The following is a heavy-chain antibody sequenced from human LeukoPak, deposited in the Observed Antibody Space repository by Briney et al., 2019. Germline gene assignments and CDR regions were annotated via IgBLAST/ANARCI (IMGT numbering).Heavy chain of an antibody. CDR1: GYTFTSYA. CDR3: ARETAMALSYYFDY. J-gene: IGHJ4*02. V-gene: IGHV1-3*03. D-gene: IGHD5-18*01. Sequence: ASVKVSCKASGYTFTSYAMHWVRQAPGQRLEWMGWINAGNGNTKYSQEFQGRVTITRDTSASTAYMELSSLGSEDMAVYYCARETAMALSYYFDYWGQGTLVTVSS. CDR2: INAGNGNT.